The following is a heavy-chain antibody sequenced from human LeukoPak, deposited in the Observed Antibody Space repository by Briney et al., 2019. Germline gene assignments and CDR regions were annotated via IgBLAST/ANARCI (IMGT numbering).Heavy chain of an antibody. Sequence: GASVKVSCKASGGTFSSYAISWVRQAPGQGLEWMGGIIPIFGTANYAQKFQGRVTITADESPSTAYMELSSLRSEDTAVYYCARDQPRRGPGGHDYWGQGTLVTVSS. CDR1: GGTFSSYA. CDR2: IIPIFGTA. CDR3: ARDQPRRGPGGHDY. J-gene: IGHJ4*02. V-gene: IGHV1-69*13. D-gene: IGHD3-16*01.